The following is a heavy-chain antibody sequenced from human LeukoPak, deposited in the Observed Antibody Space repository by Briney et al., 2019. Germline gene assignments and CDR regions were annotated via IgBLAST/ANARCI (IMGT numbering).Heavy chain of an antibody. D-gene: IGHD4-17*01. CDR1: GFTFSSYA. CDR3: ARDYAALDY. J-gene: IGHJ4*02. V-gene: IGHV3-33*08. CDR2: IRFDGSSK. Sequence: PGGSLRLSCAASGFTFSSYAMHWVRQAPGRGLEWVALIRFDGSSKYYADSVKGRFIISRDNSKNTLSLQMNSLRAEDTAVYYCARDYAALDYWGQGTLVTVSS.